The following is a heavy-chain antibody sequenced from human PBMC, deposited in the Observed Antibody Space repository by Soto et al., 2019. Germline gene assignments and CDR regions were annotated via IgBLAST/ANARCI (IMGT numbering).Heavy chain of an antibody. V-gene: IGHV4-39*01. J-gene: IGHJ6*02. CDR1: GGSISSSSYY. CDR3: ARHECRDGYNPHQCYYYYYGMDV. D-gene: IGHD5-12*01. CDR2: IYYSGST. Sequence: PSETLSLTCTVSGGSISSSSYYWGWIRQPPGKGLEWIGSIYYSGSTYYNPSLKSRVTISVDTSKNQFSLKLSSVTAADTAVYYCARHECRDGYNPHQCYYYYYGMDVWGQGTTVTVSS.